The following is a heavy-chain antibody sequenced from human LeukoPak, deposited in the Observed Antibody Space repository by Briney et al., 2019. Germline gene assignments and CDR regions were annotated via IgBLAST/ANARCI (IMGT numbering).Heavy chain of an antibody. J-gene: IGHJ4*02. V-gene: IGHV3-72*01. CDR3: VGGAVYYFDC. Sequence: GGSLRLSCAASGFTFSDQYMDWVRQAPGKGLEWVGRIRNKANSYTTEYAASVKGRFTVSRDNSKNSLYLQMNSLKTEDTAVYYCVGGAVYYFDCWGQGTLVTVSS. CDR2: IRNKANSYTT. CDR1: GFTFSDQY.